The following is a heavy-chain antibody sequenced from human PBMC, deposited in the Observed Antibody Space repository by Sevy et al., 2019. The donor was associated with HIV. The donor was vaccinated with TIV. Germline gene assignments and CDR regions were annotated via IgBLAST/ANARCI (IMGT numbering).Heavy chain of an antibody. CDR2: IYHSGST. Sequence: SETLSLTCGVSGYSIISGYYWGWIRQPPGKGLEWIGSIYHSGSTYYNPSLKSRVTISVDTSKNQFSLKLSSVTAADTAVYYCAIQVVAFGNPAFEDYWGQGTLVTVSS. CDR1: GYSIISGYY. V-gene: IGHV4-38-2*01. CDR3: AIQVVAFGNPAFEDY. D-gene: IGHD3-16*01. J-gene: IGHJ4*02.